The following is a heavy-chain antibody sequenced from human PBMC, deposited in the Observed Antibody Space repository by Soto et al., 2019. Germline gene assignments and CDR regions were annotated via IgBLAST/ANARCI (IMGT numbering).Heavy chain of an antibody. CDR1: GFPFRTYT. D-gene: IGHD2-8*01. CDR3: GKVVMPKRVVWGPFDM. Sequence: GGSLRLSCAASGFPFRTYTMSWVRQAPGRGLEWVSGIVGDGSTIYYADSVKGRFTVSRDNSKNTLFLQMNSLREEDTAVYSWGKVVMPKRVVWGPFDMWAKRSRAPFS. J-gene: IGHJ3*02. CDR2: IVGDGSTI. V-gene: IGHV3-23*01.